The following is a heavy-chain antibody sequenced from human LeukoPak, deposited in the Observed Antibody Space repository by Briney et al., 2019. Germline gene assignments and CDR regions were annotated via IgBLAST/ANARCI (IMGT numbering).Heavy chain of an antibody. D-gene: IGHD2-8*02. CDR3: ASITGGYIDY. Sequence: SETLSLTCTVSGGSISSGDYYWSWIRQPPGKGLEWIGYIYYSGSTYYNPSLKSRVTISVDTSKNQFSLKLSSVTAADTSVYYCASITGGYIDYWGQGTLVTVSS. CDR2: IYYSGST. J-gene: IGHJ4*02. CDR1: GGSISSGDYY. V-gene: IGHV4-30-4*08.